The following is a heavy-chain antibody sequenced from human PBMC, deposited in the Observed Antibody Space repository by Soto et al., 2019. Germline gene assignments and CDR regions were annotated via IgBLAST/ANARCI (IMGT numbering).Heavy chain of an antibody. D-gene: IGHD2-8*01. CDR2: ITPIFGTA. CDR3: ARGPYCTNGVCYRSDAFDI. CDR1: GGTFSSYA. Sequence: SVKVSCKASGGTFSSYAISWVRQAPGQGLEWMGGITPIFGTANYAQKFQGRVTITADESTSTAYMELSSLRSEDTAVYYCARGPYCTNGVCYRSDAFDIWGQGTMVTVSS. J-gene: IGHJ3*02. V-gene: IGHV1-69*13.